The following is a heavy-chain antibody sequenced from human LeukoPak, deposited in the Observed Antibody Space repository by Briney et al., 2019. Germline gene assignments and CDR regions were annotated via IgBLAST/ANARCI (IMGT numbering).Heavy chain of an antibody. D-gene: IGHD6-19*01. CDR2: ITGSGGST. Sequence: PGGSLRLSCAASGFAFSRYAMSRVRQAPGKGLEWVSGITGSGGSTYNADSVKGRFTISRDNSKNTLYLQMNSQRAEDTAIYYCAKFYSGGWYYFDYWGQGTLVTVSS. CDR1: GFAFSRYA. CDR3: AKFYSGGWYYFDY. J-gene: IGHJ4*02. V-gene: IGHV3-23*01.